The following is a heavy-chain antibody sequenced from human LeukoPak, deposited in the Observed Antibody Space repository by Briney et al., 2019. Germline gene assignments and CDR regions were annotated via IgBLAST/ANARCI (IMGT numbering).Heavy chain of an antibody. D-gene: IGHD2/OR15-2a*01. CDR1: GGSISSYY. Sequence: PSETLSLTCTVSGGSISSYYWSWIRQPPGKGLEWVGYMYHSGSTNYNPSLKTRVTISVDTSKNQFSLKLNSVTAADTAVYYCAREGGFSTDAFDIWGQGTMVTVSS. CDR2: MYHSGST. V-gene: IGHV4-59*01. J-gene: IGHJ3*02. CDR3: AREGGFSTDAFDI.